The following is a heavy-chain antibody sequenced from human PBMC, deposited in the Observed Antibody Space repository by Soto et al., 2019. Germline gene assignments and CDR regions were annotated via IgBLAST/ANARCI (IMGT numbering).Heavy chain of an antibody. D-gene: IGHD3-10*01. J-gene: IGHJ4*02. Sequence: GGYLRLSCVVPGPIFNRYGMHWVRQAPGKGLEWVAVIWHDGSEIYYADSVKGRFTISRDNSKNTLYLQMNSLRAEDTAVYYCARDWIGGTDFREFLDYWSQGTLVPVSS. CDR1: GPIFNRYG. V-gene: IGHV3-33*01. CDR2: IWHDGSEI. CDR3: ARDWIGGTDFREFLDY.